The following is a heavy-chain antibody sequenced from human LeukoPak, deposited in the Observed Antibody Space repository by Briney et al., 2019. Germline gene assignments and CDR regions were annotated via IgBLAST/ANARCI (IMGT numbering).Heavy chain of an antibody. D-gene: IGHD3-16*01. CDR2: INSDGSST. Sequence: GGSLRLSCAASGFTFSRYWMHWVRQAPGKGLVWVSRINSDGSSTTYADSVKGRFTISRDNSKNTLYLQMNSLRAEDTAVYYCAKAGPYDWVDREGYYFDYWGQGTLVTVSS. V-gene: IGHV3-74*01. CDR1: GFTFSRYW. CDR3: AKAGPYDWVDREGYYFDY. J-gene: IGHJ4*02.